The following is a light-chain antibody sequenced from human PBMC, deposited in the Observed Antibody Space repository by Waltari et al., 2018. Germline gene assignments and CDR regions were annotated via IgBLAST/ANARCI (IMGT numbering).Light chain of an antibody. J-gene: IGKJ1*01. CDR1: QSVGRY. V-gene: IGKV3-20*01. CDR2: GAS. Sequence: IVLTQSPGPLSLSPGERATLSCRASQSVGRYLAWYQQKPGQAPRLLIYGASTRATGIPDRFSGSGSGTDFSLIISRLEPEDFAVYFCQKYEALPATFGQGTKVEIK. CDR3: QKYEALPAT.